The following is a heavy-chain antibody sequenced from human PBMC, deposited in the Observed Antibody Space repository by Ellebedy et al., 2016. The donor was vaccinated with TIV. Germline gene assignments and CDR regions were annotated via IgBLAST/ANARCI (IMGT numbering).Heavy chain of an antibody. V-gene: IGHV3-7*01. J-gene: IGHJ6*02. Sequence: GESLKISXAASGFTFSSFWMSWVRQAPGKGLEWVAKIKEDGSETYHVDSVKGRFTISRDNAKNSLYLQMNSLRAEDTAVYYCARDLRFGEPPPYVWGQGTTVTVSS. CDR1: GFTFSSFW. D-gene: IGHD3-10*01. CDR2: IKEDGSET. CDR3: ARDLRFGEPPPYV.